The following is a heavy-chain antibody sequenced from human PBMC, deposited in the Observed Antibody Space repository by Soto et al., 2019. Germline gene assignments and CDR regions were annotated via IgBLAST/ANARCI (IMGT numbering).Heavy chain of an antibody. Sequence: PXETLSLTCTVSGGSISSYYWGWIRKPPGKGLEWIGYIYYSGSTNYNPSLKSRVTISVDTSKNQFSLKLSSVTAADTAVYYCARGLYYYDSSGYYDAFDIWGQGTMVTVSS. V-gene: IGHV4-59*01. CDR1: GGSISSYY. CDR3: ARGLYYYDSSGYYDAFDI. D-gene: IGHD3-22*01. CDR2: IYYSGST. J-gene: IGHJ3*02.